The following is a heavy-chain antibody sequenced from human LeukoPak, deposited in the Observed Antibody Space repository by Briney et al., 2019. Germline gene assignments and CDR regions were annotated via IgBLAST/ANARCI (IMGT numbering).Heavy chain of an antibody. CDR3: VRGDIVATPDW. J-gene: IGHJ4*02. V-gene: IGHV3-7*01. CDR1: GFTFSSYW. CDR2: IKHDGSEK. D-gene: IGHD5-12*01. Sequence: GGSLRLSCAASGFTFSSYWMSWVRQAPGKGLEWVANIKHDGSEKYYVDSVKGRFTISRDNTKNSLYLQMSSLRAEDSAVYYCVRGDIVATPDWWGQGTLVTVSS.